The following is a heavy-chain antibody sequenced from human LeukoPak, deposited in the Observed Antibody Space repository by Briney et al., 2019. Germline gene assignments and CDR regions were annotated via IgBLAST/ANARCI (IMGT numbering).Heavy chain of an antibody. Sequence: PGGSPRLSCAASGFTFSAYWMHWVRQAPGKGLVWVSRVKYDGSTTTYADSVKGRFTIPRDNAKNILYLQMNSLRVEDTAVYYCARDLDWLLFDYWGQGTLVTVSS. D-gene: IGHD3-9*01. CDR1: GFTFSAYW. CDR3: ARDLDWLLFDY. V-gene: IGHV3-74*01. J-gene: IGHJ4*02. CDR2: VKYDGSTT.